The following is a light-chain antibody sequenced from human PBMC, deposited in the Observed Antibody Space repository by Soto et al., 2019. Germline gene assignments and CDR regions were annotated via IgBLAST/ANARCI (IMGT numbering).Light chain of an antibody. J-gene: IGKJ4*01. CDR1: QGIGNY. Sequence: DIQMTQSPSSLSASVGDRVTIICRASQGIGNYVGWYQQKPGKAPKRLIYAASNLESGVPPRFSGSGSGTDFTLTISTLQPEDFAVYYCLQQNSFPQSFGGGTTVEIK. CDR2: AAS. CDR3: LQQNSFPQS. V-gene: IGKV1-17*01.